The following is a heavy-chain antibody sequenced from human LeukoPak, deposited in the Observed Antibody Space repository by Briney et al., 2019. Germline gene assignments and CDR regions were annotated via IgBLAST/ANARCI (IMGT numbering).Heavy chain of an antibody. V-gene: IGHV3-23*01. D-gene: IGHD3-10*01. CDR3: AKDLGYYGSGSYYNGFDY. J-gene: IGHJ4*02. CDR2: ISGSGGRT. Sequence: GGSLRLSCAASGFTFSSYAMSWVRQAPGKGLEWVSVISGSGGRTYYADSVKGRFTISRDNSKNTAYLQMNSLRVEDTAVYYCAKDLGYYGSGSYYNGFDYWGQGTLVTVSS. CDR1: GFTFSSYA.